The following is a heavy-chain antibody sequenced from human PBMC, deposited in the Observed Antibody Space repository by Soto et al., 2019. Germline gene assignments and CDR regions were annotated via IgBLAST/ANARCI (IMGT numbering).Heavy chain of an antibody. CDR3: AITTPPLPGIAVACFGHQTDGFCF. V-gene: IGHV4-39*01. Sequence: SETLSLTCTVSGGSISSSSYYWGWIRQPPGKGLEWIGSIYYSGSTYYNPSLKSRVTISVDTSKNQFSLKLSSVTAAATAVYYCAITTPPLPGIAVACFGHQTDGFCFWGQGTLVPVSA. D-gene: IGHD6-19*01. CDR1: GGSISSSSYY. J-gene: IGHJ4*02. CDR2: IYYSGST.